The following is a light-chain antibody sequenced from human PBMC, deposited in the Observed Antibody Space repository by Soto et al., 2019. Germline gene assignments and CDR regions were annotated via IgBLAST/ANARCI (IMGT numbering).Light chain of an antibody. CDR1: QFVSSRS. CDR2: GAS. CDR3: QQYGSSPIT. Sequence: EIVLTQSPGTLSLSPGERATLLCRASQFVSSRSLAWYQQKPAQPPRLLIYGASTRATGIPERFSGSGSGTDFTLTVTPLEPEDFAVYFCQQYGSSPITFGQGTRLDIK. J-gene: IGKJ5*01. V-gene: IGKV3-20*01.